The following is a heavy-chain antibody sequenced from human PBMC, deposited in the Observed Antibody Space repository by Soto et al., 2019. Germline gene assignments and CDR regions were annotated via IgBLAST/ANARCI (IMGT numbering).Heavy chain of an antibody. V-gene: IGHV4-30-4*01. CDR1: GGSTSSDNY. Sequence: PSETLSLTCTVSGGSTSSDNYWSWIRQPPGKGLEWIGHIYYSGNTDYNPSLKSRLAISIDTSKNQFSLKLSSVTAADTAVYFCAREGGESSDGLYYFDSSGQGSLVTVSS. J-gene: IGHJ4*02. CDR3: AREGGESSDGLYYFDS. D-gene: IGHD3-16*01. CDR2: IYYSGNT.